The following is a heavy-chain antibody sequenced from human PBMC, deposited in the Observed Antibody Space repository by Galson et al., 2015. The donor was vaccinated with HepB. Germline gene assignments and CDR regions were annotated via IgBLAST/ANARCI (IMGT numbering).Heavy chain of an antibody. CDR1: GGTFTSYD. CDR3: ARGLWFGRPYYGMDV. D-gene: IGHD3-10*01. CDR2: MNPNSGNT. J-gene: IGHJ6*02. V-gene: IGHV1-8*01. Sequence: SVKVGGNASGGTFTSYDINWVRQATGQGLEWMGWMNPNSGNTGYAQKFQGRVTMTRNTSISTAYMELSSLRSEDTAVYYCARGLWFGRPYYGMDVWGQGTTVTVSS.